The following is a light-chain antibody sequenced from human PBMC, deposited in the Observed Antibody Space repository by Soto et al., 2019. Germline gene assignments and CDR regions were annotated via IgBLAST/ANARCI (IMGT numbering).Light chain of an antibody. V-gene: IGKV4-1*01. CDR2: WAS. J-gene: IGKJ1*01. CDR3: QQYCSSPWT. Sequence: DIVMTQSPDSLAVSLGERATINCKSSQSVLYSSTNKNSLAWYQQKPGQPPKLLIYWASTRESGVPDRFSGSGSGTDFTLTISSLQAEDVAVYYCQQYCSSPWTFGQGTKVEIK. CDR1: QSVLYSSTNKNS.